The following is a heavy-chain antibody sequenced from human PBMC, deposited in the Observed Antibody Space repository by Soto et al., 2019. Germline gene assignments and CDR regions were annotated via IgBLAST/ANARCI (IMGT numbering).Heavy chain of an antibody. Sequence: PGESLKISCKGSGYSFNNYWIGWVRQMPGKGLEWMGIIYPGDSNSRYSPSFQGQVTISADKSITTAYLQWSSLKASDSAMYYCARRCTAGAYDIWGLGTMVTVSS. D-gene: IGHD6-13*01. V-gene: IGHV5-51*01. CDR1: GYSFNNYW. CDR3: ARRCTAGAYDI. J-gene: IGHJ3*02. CDR2: IYPGDSNS.